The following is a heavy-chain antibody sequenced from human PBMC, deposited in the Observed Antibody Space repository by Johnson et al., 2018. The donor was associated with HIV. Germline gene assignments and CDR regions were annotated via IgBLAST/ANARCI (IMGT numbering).Heavy chain of an antibody. V-gene: IGHV3-20*04. CDR1: GFTFDDCG. D-gene: IGHD3-10*01. CDR3: ARVYYGSGSRVFDI. Sequence: QLVESGGGVVRPGGSLRLSCAASGFTFDDCGMSWVRQGPGKGLEWVSGINWNGGSTGYADSVKGRFTISRDNAKNSLYLEMNSLRAEDTAFYYCARVYYGSGSRVFDIWGQGTRVTVSS. J-gene: IGHJ3*02. CDR2: INWNGGST.